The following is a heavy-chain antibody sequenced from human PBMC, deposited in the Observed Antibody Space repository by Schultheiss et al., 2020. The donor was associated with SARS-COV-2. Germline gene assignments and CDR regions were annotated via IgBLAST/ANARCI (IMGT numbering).Heavy chain of an antibody. CDR2: SNAGNGNT. J-gene: IGHJ3*02. CDR1: GYTFTSYG. CDR3: AILRDAFDI. V-gene: IGHV1-18*01. Sequence: ASVKVSCKASGYTFTSYGISWVRQAPGQRLEWMGWSNAGNGNTKYSQEFQGRVTMTTDTSTSTAYMELSSLRSEDTAVYYCAILRDAFDIWGQGTMVTVSS.